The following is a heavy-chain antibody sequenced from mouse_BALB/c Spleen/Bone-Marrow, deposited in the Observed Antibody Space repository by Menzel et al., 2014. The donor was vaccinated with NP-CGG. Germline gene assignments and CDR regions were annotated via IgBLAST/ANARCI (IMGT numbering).Heavy chain of an antibody. CDR2: ISPGSGAT. CDR3: TRIFDY. V-gene: IGHV1S22*01. J-gene: IGHJ2*01. Sequence: LQQPGSELVRPGASVKLSCKASGYTFTSYWMHWVKQRLGQGLEWIGSISPGSGATTYDEKFKSKATLTVDTSSSTAYMHLTSLTSEDSAIYYCTRIFDYWGQGTTLTVSS. CDR1: GYTFTSYW.